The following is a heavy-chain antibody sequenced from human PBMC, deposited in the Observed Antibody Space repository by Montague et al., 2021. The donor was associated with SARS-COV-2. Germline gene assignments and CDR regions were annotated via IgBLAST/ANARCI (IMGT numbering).Heavy chain of an antibody. J-gene: IGHJ6*02. CDR2: INHSGST. V-gene: IGHV4-34*01. CDR1: GGSFSGYY. CDR3: TREGYQVLWSDYYYYGMDV. D-gene: IGHD2-2*01. Sequence: SETLSLTCAVYGGSFSGYYWSWIHQPPGKGLEWIGEINHSGSTNYKPSLKSRVTISVDTSKNQFSLKLSSVTAADTAVYYCTREGYQVLWSDYYYYGMDVWGQGTTVTVSS.